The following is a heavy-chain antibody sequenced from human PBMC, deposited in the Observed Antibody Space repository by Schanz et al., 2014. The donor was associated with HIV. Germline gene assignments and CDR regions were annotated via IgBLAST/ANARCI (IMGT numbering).Heavy chain of an antibody. V-gene: IGHV3-23*01. CDR2: ISGSGSTT. CDR3: AKGGGWLQLYTDY. J-gene: IGHJ4*02. D-gene: IGHD5-12*01. Sequence: EVQLLESGGGFVQPGGSLKLSCAASGFTFRNYAMNWVRQAPGKGLEWVSGISGSGSTTYYADSVKGRFTISRDNSKNTLYLQMSSLRAEDTAVYYCAKGGGWLQLYTDYWGQGTLVAVSS. CDR1: GFTFRNYA.